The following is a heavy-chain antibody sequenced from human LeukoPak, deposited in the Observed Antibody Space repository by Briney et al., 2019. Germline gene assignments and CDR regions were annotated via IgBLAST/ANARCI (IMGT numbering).Heavy chain of an antibody. CDR1: GGSISSGGYS. V-gene: IGHV4-30-2*01. Sequence: PSQTLPLTCAVSGGSISSGGYSWSWIRQPPGKGLEWIGYIYHSGSTYYNPSLKSRVTISVDRSKNQFSLKLSSVTAADTAVYYCARGRDGAFDYWGQGTLVTVSS. J-gene: IGHJ4*02. CDR2: IYHSGST. D-gene: IGHD2-8*01. CDR3: ARGRDGAFDY.